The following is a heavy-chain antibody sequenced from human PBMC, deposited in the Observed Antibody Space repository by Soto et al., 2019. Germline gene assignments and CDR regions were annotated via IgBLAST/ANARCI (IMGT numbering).Heavy chain of an antibody. Sequence: ASVKVSCKASGYTFTGYGLHWVRQAPGQRLEWMGWINAGNGNTKYSQKFQGRVTITRDTSASTVYMGLSSLRSEDTAVYYCASIHLGATTSGMDVWGQGTTLTVSS. CDR3: ASIHLGATTSGMDV. J-gene: IGHJ6*02. V-gene: IGHV1-3*01. CDR2: INAGNGNT. CDR1: GYTFTGYG. D-gene: IGHD3-3*01.